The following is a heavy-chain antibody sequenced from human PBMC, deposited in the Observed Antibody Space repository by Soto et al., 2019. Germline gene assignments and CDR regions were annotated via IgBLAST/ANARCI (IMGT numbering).Heavy chain of an antibody. CDR2: IYSGGST. V-gene: IGHV3-53*01. CDR1: GFTVSSNY. J-gene: IGHJ3*02. D-gene: IGHD3-16*01. Sequence: GGSLRLSCAASGFTVSSNYMSWVRQAPGKGLEWVSVIYSGGSTYYADSVKGRFTISRDNSKNTLYLQMNRLRAEDTAVYYCARSRGGFDAFDIWGQGTMVTVSS. CDR3: ARSRGGFDAFDI.